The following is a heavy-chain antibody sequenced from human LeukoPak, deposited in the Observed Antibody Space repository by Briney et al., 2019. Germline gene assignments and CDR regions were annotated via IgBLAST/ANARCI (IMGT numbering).Heavy chain of an antibody. CDR3: AREGPYYGMDV. V-gene: IGHV3-53*01. CDR1: GFTVSNNY. Sequence: GGSLRLSCEASGFTVSNNYMTWVRQAPGKGLEWVSTIYGGGDTYYEDSVKGRFTISRDNSRNTLHLQLNSLRVEDTAQYYCAREGPYYGMDVWGQGTTVIVS. D-gene: IGHD2-21*01. J-gene: IGHJ6*02. CDR2: IYGGGDT.